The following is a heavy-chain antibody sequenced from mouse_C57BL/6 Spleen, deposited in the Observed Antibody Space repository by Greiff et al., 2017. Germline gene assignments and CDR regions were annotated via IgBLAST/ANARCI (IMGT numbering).Heavy chain of an antibody. J-gene: IGHJ2*01. CDR2: IYPGSGNT. Sequence: QVQLQQSGPELVKPGASVKISCKASGYSFTSYYIHWVKQRPGQGLEWIGWIYPGSGNTKYNEKFKGKATLTADTSSSTAYMQLSSLTSEDSAVYYCARVYYGSSYYFDYWGQVTTLTVSS. D-gene: IGHD1-1*01. CDR1: GYSFTSYY. CDR3: ARVYYGSSYYFDY. V-gene: IGHV1-66*01.